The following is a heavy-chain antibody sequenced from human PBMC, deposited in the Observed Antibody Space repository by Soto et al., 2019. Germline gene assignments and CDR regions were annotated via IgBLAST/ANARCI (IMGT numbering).Heavy chain of an antibody. V-gene: IGHV1-69*01. J-gene: IGHJ4*02. Sequence: VQLMQSGAEVKQPGFSVKVSCKASGGTFSSHSINWVRQAPGQGLEWMGGIITLLGTANYAQNFQGRVTITADQSTSTAYMELNSLRSDDTAVYYCAREVGYGDFSAALLDWGQGTLVTVSS. CDR3: AREVGYGDFSAALLD. CDR2: IITLLGTA. D-gene: IGHD4-17*01. CDR1: GGTFSSHS.